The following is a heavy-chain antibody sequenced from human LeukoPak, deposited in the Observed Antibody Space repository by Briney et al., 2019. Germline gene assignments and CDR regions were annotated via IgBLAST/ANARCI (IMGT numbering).Heavy chain of an antibody. CDR3: ARDFSIAAAGTGY. CDR1: GFTFSSYA. J-gene: IGHJ4*02. D-gene: IGHD6-13*01. Sequence: PGGSLRLSCAASGFTFSSYAMSWVRQAPGKGLEWVANINQDGSEKYYVDSVKGRFTISRDNAKNSLYLQMNSLRAEDTAVYFCARDFSIAAAGTGYWGQGTLVTVSS. CDR2: INQDGSEK. V-gene: IGHV3-7*01.